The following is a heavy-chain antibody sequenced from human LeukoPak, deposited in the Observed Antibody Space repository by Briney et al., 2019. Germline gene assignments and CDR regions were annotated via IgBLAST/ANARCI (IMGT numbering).Heavy chain of an antibody. CDR3: ARDYPWFDP. CDR2: IHYSGTT. V-gene: IGHV4-61*01. J-gene: IGHJ5*02. CDR1: GGSISSSNYY. Sequence: SETLSATCTVSGGSISSSNYYWSWIRQPPGKGLEWIGYIHYSGTTNYNPSLKSRVTISVDTSKNQFSLKVNSVTAADTAVYYCARDYPWFDPWGQGTLVTVSS.